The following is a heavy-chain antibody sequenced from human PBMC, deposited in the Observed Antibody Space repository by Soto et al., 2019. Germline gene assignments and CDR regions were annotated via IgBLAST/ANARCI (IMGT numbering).Heavy chain of an antibody. Sequence: QVQLVQSGAEVKKPGASVKVSCKASGDTSTNYGISWVRQAPGQGLEWMGWISTYNANTHYAQKLQGRVTMTTNTSTSTTYMELRSLRSDDTAVYYCAIWYYAILTGQGGMDVWGQGTTVTVSS. J-gene: IGHJ6*02. CDR2: ISTYNANT. V-gene: IGHV1-18*04. CDR1: GDTSTNYG. CDR3: AIWYYAILTGQGGMDV. D-gene: IGHD3-9*01.